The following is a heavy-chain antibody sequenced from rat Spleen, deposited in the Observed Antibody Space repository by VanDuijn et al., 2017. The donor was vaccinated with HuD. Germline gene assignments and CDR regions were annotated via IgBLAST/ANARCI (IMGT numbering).Heavy chain of an antibody. D-gene: IGHD1-2*01. V-gene: IGHV5-25*01. CDR1: GFTFTNYY. Sequence: EVQLVESGGGLVQPGRSMKVSCAASGFTFTNYYMAWVRQAPRKGLEWVASITNTGGNTYYPDSVKGRFTVSRDIAENTLYLQMDSLRSEDTATYYCARPIPGGGFAYWGRGTLVTVSS. CDR2: ITNTGGNT. J-gene: IGHJ3*01. CDR3: ARPIPGGGFAY.